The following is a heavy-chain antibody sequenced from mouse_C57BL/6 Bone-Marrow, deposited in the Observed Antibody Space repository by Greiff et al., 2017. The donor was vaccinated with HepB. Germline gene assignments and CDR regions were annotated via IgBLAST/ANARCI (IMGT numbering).Heavy chain of an antibody. Sequence: QVQLQQPGAELVKPGASVKLSCKASGYTFTSYWMNWVKQRPGQGLEWIGRIHPNSGSTNYNEKLKSKATLTVDKSSSKAYMQRSSLKSEDSAVYYCAGITRVFDYWGQGTTLTVSS. CDR2: IHPNSGST. CDR3: AGITRVFDY. J-gene: IGHJ2*01. V-gene: IGHV1-64*01. D-gene: IGHD1-1*01. CDR1: GYTFTSYW.